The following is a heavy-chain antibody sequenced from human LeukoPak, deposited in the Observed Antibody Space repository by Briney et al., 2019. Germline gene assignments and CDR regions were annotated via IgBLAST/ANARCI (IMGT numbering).Heavy chain of an antibody. CDR1: GFTFSAYA. J-gene: IGHJ4*02. CDR3: AREQSGTRGWYTVDY. Sequence: GGSLRLSCAASGFTFSAYAITWVRQAPGKGLEWVSAIRGNSERTYYADSVRGRFTTSRDNSKDTVYLQISSLRVEDTAVYYCAREQSGTRGWYTVDYWGQGTLVAVSS. CDR2: IRGNSERT. D-gene: IGHD6-19*01. V-gene: IGHV3-23*01.